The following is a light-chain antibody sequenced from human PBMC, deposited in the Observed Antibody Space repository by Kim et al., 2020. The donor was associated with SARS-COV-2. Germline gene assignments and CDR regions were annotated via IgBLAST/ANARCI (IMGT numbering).Light chain of an antibody. CDR2: DAN. CDR3: QQSNNWPPLT. CDR1: QTIKNR. J-gene: IGKJ1*01. V-gene: IGKV3-15*01. Sequence: PGERATLSSRASQTIKNRLVWYQHKPGQAPRLLIYDANTRATGIPARFIGSGSETDFTLTISNLQSEDFAVYYCQQSNNWPPLTFGQGTKVDIK.